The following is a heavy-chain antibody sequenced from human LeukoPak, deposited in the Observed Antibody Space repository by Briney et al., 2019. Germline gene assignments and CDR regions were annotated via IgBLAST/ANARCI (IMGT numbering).Heavy chain of an antibody. D-gene: IGHD1-1*01. CDR1: GGSISMYY. J-gene: IGHJ5*02. Sequence: SETLSLTCTVAGGSISMYYCNWIRQPPGKGLEWVGHISYSGRTKYNPSLQSRVTISIDTSKNQFSLNLSSVTAAHTAGYYCARRVRVSATGVTDTWVAPEGQRRGVTVSS. CDR2: ISYSGRT. CDR3: ARRVRVSATGVTDTWVAP. V-gene: IGHV4-59*08.